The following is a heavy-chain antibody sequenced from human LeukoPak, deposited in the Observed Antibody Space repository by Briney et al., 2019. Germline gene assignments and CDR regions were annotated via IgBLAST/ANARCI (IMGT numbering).Heavy chain of an antibody. CDR2: ISGRGGNT. CDR3: AKDEDVVVTTILFDY. Sequence: GGSLRLSCAASGLTFNNYALTWIRQAPGKGLEWVSSISGRGGNTYYADSVKGRFTISRDDSKNTLFLQMNSLRAEDTAVYYCAKDEDVVVTTILFDYWGRGTLVTVSS. CDR1: GLTFNNYA. V-gene: IGHV3-23*01. D-gene: IGHD2-21*02. J-gene: IGHJ4*02.